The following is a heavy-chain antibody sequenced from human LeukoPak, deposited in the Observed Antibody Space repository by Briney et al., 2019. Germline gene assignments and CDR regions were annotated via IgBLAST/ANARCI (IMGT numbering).Heavy chain of an antibody. Sequence: GGSLRLSCAASGFTFSDYYMSWIRQAPGRGLEWVANIKQDGSAKYYVDSVKGRFTISRDNAKNSLYLQMNSLRAEDTAVYYCATYSSLNRREFQFWGQGTLLTVSS. CDR3: ATYSSLNRREFQF. V-gene: IGHV3-7*01. CDR1: GFTFSDYY. CDR2: IKQDGSAK. D-gene: IGHD3-22*01. J-gene: IGHJ1*01.